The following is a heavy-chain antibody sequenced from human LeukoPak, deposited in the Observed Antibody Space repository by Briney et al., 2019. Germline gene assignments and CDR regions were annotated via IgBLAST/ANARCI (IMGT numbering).Heavy chain of an antibody. J-gene: IGHJ4*02. D-gene: IGHD3-10*01. Sequence: GASVKVSCKASGYTFTGYYMHWVRQAPGQGLEWMGWINPNSGGTNYAQKFQGRVTITADKSTSTAYMELSSLRSEDTAVYYCARGGRSGSYDYWGQGTLVTVSS. CDR2: INPNSGGT. V-gene: IGHV1-2*02. CDR1: GYTFTGYY. CDR3: ARGGRSGSYDY.